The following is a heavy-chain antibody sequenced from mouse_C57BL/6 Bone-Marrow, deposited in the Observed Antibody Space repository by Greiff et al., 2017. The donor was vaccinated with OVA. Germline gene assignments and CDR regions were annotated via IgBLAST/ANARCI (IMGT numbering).Heavy chain of an antibody. D-gene: IGHD1-1*01. V-gene: IGHV1-69*01. CDR3: ARSGTTVVDLCFDF. J-gene: IGHJ1*03. CDR1: GYTFTSYW. CDR2: IDPSDSYT. Sequence: QVQLQQPGAELVMPGASVKLSCKASGYTFTSYWMHWVKQRPGQGLEWIGEIDPSDSYTNYNQKFKGKSTLTVDKSSSTAYMQLSSLTSEDSAVYYCARSGTTVVDLCFDFWGTGTTVTVSS.